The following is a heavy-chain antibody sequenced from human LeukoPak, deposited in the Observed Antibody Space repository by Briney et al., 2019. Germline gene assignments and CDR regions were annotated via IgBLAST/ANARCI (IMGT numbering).Heavy chain of an antibody. CDR2: ISAYNGNT. V-gene: IGHV1-18*01. CDR1: GYIFTSYG. CDR3: ARARVRSLITTVDY. Sequence: ASVKVSCKASGYIFTSYGTSWVRQAPGQGLEWMGWISAYNGNTNYAQKLQGRVTMTTDTSTSTSYMELRSLRSDDTAVYYCARARVRSLITTVDYWGQGTLVTVSS. D-gene: IGHD3-22*01. J-gene: IGHJ4*02.